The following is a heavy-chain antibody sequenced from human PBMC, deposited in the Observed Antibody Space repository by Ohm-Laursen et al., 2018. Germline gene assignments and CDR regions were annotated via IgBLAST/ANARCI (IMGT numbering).Heavy chain of an antibody. CDR2: ISDTSATI. CDR3: VREGVTSDF. V-gene: IGHV3-11*01. J-gene: IGHJ4*02. Sequence: GSLRLSCTASGFTFSDHYMSWIRQASGKGLEWLSYISDTSATIYYADSVKGRFTVSRDNAKNSLYLQMNNLRADDTVVYYCVREGVTSDFWGQGTPVTVSS. D-gene: IGHD2-8*01. CDR1: GFTFSDHY.